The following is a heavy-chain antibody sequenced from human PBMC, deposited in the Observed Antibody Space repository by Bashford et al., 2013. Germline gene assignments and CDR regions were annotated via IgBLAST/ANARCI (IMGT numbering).Heavy chain of an antibody. J-gene: IGHJ4*02. V-gene: IGHV3-74*01. CDR2: INTDGTDT. Sequence: GGSLRLSCTASGFTFSSYWMYWVRQAPGKGLVWVSRINTDGTDTIYADSVKGRFTISRDNSKNTLYLQLNSLRAEDTAVYFCAKPLYSSNYRFDYWGQGTLVTVSS. D-gene: IGHD6-13*01. CDR3: AKPLYSSNYRFDY. CDR1: GFTFSSYW.